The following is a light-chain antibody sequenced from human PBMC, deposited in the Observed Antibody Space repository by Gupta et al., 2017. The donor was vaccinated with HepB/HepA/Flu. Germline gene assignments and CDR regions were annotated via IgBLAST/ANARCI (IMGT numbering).Light chain of an antibody. J-gene: IGLJ1*01. CDR3: CSYAGDYTYI. V-gene: IGLV2-11*01. CDR1: SADVGNWNF. Sequence: QSALTQPRSVSGSPGQSVTISCTGTSADVGNWNFVSWYQQHPGKAPKVLIYDVDKRPSGVPDRFSGSKSGNTASLTISGLQADDEADYYCCSYAGDYTYIFGIGTKVTVL. CDR2: DVD.